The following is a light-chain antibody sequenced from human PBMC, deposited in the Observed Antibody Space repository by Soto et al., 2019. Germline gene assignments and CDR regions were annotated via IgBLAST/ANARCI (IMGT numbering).Light chain of an antibody. CDR1: QSISSW. V-gene: IGKV1-5*01. CDR3: QQYNSSLFT. J-gene: IGKJ3*01. CDR2: DAS. Sequence: DIQMTHSPSTLSASVGDRVTITCRASQSISSWLAWYQQKPGKAPKLLIYDASNLESGVPSRFSGSGSGTEFTLTISSLQPDDFATYYCQQYNSSLFTFGPGTKVDIK.